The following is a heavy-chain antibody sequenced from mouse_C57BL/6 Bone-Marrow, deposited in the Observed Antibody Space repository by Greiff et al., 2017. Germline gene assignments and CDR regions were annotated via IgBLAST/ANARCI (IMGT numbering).Heavy chain of an antibody. CDR3: AREEENWDLYYFDY. D-gene: IGHD4-1*01. CDR1: GYTFTSYW. CDR2: IHPNSGST. Sequence: QVQLQQPGAELVKPGASVKLSCKASGYTFTSYWMHWVKQRPGQGLEWIGMIHPNSGSTNYNEKFKSKATLTVDTSSSTAYMQLSSLTSEDSAVYYCAREEENWDLYYFDYWGQGTTLTVSS. J-gene: IGHJ2*01. V-gene: IGHV1-64*01.